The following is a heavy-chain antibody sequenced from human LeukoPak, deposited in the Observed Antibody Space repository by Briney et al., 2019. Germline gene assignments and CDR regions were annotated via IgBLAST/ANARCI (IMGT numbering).Heavy chain of an antibody. Sequence: GSLRLSCAASGFTFSNAWMSWVRQAPGKGLEWVGRIKSKTDGGTTDYAAPVKGRFTISRDDSQNTLYLQMNSLKTEDTAVYYCTTGAPRAYSGSYSNCWGQGTLVTVSS. V-gene: IGHV3-15*01. J-gene: IGHJ4*02. D-gene: IGHD1-26*01. CDR1: GFTFSNAW. CDR2: IKSKTDGGTT. CDR3: TTGAPRAYSGSYSNC.